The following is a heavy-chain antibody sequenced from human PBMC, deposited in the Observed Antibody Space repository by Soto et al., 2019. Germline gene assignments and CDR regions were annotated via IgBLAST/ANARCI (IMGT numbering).Heavy chain of an antibody. J-gene: IGHJ6*02. CDR2: ILSGGRT. D-gene: IGHD2-15*01. Sequence: PSETLSLTCNVSGESVSSGYYYWNWIRQPPGKGREWFGSILSGGRTTYNPSPKCRVSMSLDTSKNQFSLSISSVGAADTAIYYCARVVRCTRSGCYYLAMDVWGQGTTVTVSS. CDR1: GESVSSGYYY. CDR3: ARVVRCTRSGCYYLAMDV. V-gene: IGHV4-61*01.